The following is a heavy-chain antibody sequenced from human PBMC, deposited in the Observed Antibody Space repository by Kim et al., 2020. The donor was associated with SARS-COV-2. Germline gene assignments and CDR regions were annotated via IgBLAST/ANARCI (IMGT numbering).Heavy chain of an antibody. CDR3: AQSITMVRGVPLGWFDP. J-gene: IGHJ5*02. D-gene: IGHD3-10*01. V-gene: IGHV1-69*01. Sequence: CQGRVTITADESTSTAYMELSSLRSEDTAVYYCAQSITMVRGVPLGWFDPWGQGTLVTVSS.